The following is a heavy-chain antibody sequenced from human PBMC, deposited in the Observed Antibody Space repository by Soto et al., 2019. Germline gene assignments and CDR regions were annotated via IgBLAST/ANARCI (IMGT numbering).Heavy chain of an antibody. J-gene: IGHJ4*02. CDR3: ARGFDAGRSYYSDY. D-gene: IGHD2-15*01. CDR1: GFTFSSFG. Sequence: GGSLRLSCAASGFTFSSFGMHWVRQAPGKGLEWVAVISSDGSVTFYADSVKGRLTISRDNSKNTLYVQMNIVRAEDTAVYYCARGFDAGRSYYSDYWGQGTEVTVSS. CDR2: ISSDGSVT. V-gene: IGHV3-30*03.